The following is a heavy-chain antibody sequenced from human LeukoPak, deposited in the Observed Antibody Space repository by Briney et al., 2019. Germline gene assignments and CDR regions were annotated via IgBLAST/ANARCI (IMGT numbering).Heavy chain of an antibody. CDR1: GFTFSSFW. V-gene: IGHV3-7*03. Sequence: GGSLRLSCAGSGFTFSSFWMSWVRQAPGKGLEWVANIKEDGSEKYYVDSVKGRFTISRDNAKNSLYLQMNSLRADDPAVYYCAREYYWGRGALVTVSS. CDR3: AREYY. J-gene: IGHJ4*02. CDR2: IKEDGSEK.